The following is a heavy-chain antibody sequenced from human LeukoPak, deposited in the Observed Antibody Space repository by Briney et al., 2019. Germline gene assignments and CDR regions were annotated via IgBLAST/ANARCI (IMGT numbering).Heavy chain of an antibody. CDR2: INPNSGGT. CDR3: GEVSNGVPGVGVNCFDP. V-gene: IGHV1-2*06. J-gene: IGHJ5*02. CDR1: GYTFTGYY. D-gene: IGHD3-10*01. Sequence: ASVKVSCKASGYTFTGYYMHWVRQAPGQGLAWMGRINPNSGGTNYAQKFQGRVTMTRDTSISTAYMEMSRLRSDDTAVYYCGEVSNGVPGVGVNCFDPGGRGTLVTVS.